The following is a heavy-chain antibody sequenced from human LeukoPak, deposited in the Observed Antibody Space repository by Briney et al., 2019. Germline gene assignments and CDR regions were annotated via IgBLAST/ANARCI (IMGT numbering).Heavy chain of an antibody. V-gene: IGHV4-30-2*01. CDR2: IYHGGST. D-gene: IGHD6-19*01. J-gene: IGHJ4*02. CDR3: ARGWIAVAGFDY. Sequence: SETLSLTCTVSSGSISSDAYYWRWIRQPPGKGLEWIGCIYHGGSTYYNPSLKSRVTISVDTSKNQFSLKLNSVTAADTAVYYCARGWIAVAGFDYWGQGTLVTVSS. CDR1: SGSISSDAYY.